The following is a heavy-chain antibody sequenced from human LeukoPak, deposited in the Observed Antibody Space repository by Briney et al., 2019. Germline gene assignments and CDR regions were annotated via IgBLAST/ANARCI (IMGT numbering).Heavy chain of an antibody. CDR1: GYTFTGYY. Sequence: ASVKVSCKASGYTFTGYYMHWVRQAPGQGLEWMGCINPNSGGTNYAQKFQGRVTMTRDTSISTAYMELSRLRSDDTAVYYCARHYYDSSGYYFDYWGQGTLVTVSS. CDR2: INPNSGGT. D-gene: IGHD3-22*01. J-gene: IGHJ4*02. CDR3: ARHYYDSSGYYFDY. V-gene: IGHV1-2*02.